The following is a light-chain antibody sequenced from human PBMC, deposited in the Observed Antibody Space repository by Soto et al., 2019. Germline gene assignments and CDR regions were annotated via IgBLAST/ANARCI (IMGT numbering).Light chain of an antibody. J-gene: IGKJ1*01. V-gene: IGKV3-15*01. CDR1: QSVSSN. CDR3: QQYNNWPPT. Sequence: EIVRTQSPATLSVSPGERATLSCSAIQSVSSNLAWYQQKPGQAPRLLXYGASTRATGIPARFSGSGSGTEFTLTISSLQSEDFEIYYCQQYNNWPPTFGQGTKVDIK. CDR2: GAS.